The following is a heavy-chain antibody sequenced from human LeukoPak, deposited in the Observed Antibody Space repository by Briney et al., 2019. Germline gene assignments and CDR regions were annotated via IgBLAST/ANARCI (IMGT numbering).Heavy chain of an antibody. CDR3: ARDRAAAGTGGFHY. Sequence: SETLSLTCTVSGGSFSSYYWSWIRQPPGKGLEWIGYIYYSGSASYNPSLGSRVTISVDTSKNQFSLNLSSVTTADTAVYYCARDRAAAGTGGFHYWGQGTLVTVSS. CDR2: IYYSGSA. V-gene: IGHV4-59*01. D-gene: IGHD6-13*01. CDR1: GGSFSSYY. J-gene: IGHJ4*02.